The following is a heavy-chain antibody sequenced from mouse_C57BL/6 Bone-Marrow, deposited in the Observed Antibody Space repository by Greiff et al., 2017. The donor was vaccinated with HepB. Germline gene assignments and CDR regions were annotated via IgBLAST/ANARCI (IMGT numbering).Heavy chain of an antibody. CDR1: GYSFTGYY. V-gene: IGHV1-42*01. CDR2: INPSTGGT. CDR3: ARGKRQLRLPFAY. D-gene: IGHD3-2*02. J-gene: IGHJ3*01. Sequence: EVKLMESGPELVKPGASVKISCKASGYSFTGYYMNWVKQSPEKSLEWIGEINPSTGGTTYNQKFKAKATLTVDKSSSTAYMQLKSLTSEDSAVYYCARGKRQLRLPFAYWGQGTLVTVSA.